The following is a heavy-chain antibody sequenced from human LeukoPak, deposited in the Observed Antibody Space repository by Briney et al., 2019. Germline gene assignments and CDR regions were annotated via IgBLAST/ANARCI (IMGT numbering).Heavy chain of an antibody. Sequence: GESLKISCKGSGYSFTSYWIGWVRQMPEKGLEWMGIIYPGDSDTRCSPSFQAKFTISADKSISTAYLQWSSLKASDTAMYYCASRDFDWLRDYYYGMDVWGQGTTVTVSS. CDR2: IYPGDSDT. J-gene: IGHJ6*02. V-gene: IGHV5-51*01. CDR1: GYSFTSYW. CDR3: ASRDFDWLRDYYYGMDV. D-gene: IGHD3-9*01.